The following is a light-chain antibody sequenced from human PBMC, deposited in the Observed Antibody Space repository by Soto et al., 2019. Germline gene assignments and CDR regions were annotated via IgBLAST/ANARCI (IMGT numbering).Light chain of an antibody. CDR2: DVS. J-gene: IGLJ1*01. V-gene: IGLV2-14*03. CDR1: SSDIGGYDY. CDR3: SSYTSTSAPYV. Sequence: QSVLTQPASVSGFPGQSITISCTGTSSDIGGYDYVSWYQQHPGKAPKLIIYDVSGRPSGVSNRFSGSKSANTASLTISGLQAEDDADYHCSSYTSTSAPYVFGTGTKVTVL.